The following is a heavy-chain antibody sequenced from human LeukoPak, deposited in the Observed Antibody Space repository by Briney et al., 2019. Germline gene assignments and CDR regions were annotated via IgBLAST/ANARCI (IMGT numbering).Heavy chain of an antibody. Sequence: SVKVSCKASGGTFSSYTISWVRQALGQGLEWMGRIIPILGIANYAQKFQGRVTITADKSTSTAYMELSSLRSEDTAVYYCARIIGGSGIVDYWGQGTLVTVSS. J-gene: IGHJ4*02. CDR2: IIPILGIA. V-gene: IGHV1-69*02. CDR1: GGTFSSYT. D-gene: IGHD3-10*01. CDR3: ARIIGGSGIVDY.